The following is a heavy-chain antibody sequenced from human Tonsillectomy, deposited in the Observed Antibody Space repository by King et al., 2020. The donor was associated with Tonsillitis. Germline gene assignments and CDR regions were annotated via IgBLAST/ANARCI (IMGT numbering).Heavy chain of an antibody. CDR2: ISGSGGST. V-gene: IGHV3-23*04. J-gene: IGHJ6*02. D-gene: IGHD5-12*01. CDR1: GFTFSSYA. Sequence: VQLVESGGGLVQPGGSLRLSCAASGFTFSSYAMSWVRQAPGKGLEWVSAISGSGGSTYYADSVKGRFTISRDNSKTTLYLQMNSLRAEDTAVYYCAKELSDYYYYYYGMDVWGQGTTVTVSS. CDR3: AKELSDYYYYYYGMDV.